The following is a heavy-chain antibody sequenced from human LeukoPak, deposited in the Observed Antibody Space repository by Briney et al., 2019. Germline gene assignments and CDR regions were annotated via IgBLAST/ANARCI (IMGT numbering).Heavy chain of an antibody. J-gene: IGHJ5*02. CDR3: ARDGTSLEAYNWFDP. CDR2: IIPIFGTA. Sequence: SVKVSCKASGGTFSSYAISWVRQAPGQGLEWMGGIIPIFGTANYAQKFQGRVTITADESTSTAYMELSSLRSEDTAVYYCARDGTSLEAYNWFDPWGQGTLVTVSS. CDR1: GGTFSSYA. V-gene: IGHV1-69*01. D-gene: IGHD2-2*01.